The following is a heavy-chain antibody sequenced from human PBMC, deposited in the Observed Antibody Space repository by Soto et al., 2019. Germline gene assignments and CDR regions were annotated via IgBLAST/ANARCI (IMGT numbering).Heavy chain of an antibody. J-gene: IGHJ4*02. D-gene: IGHD2-2*01. CDR3: APYPPPAAVTY. V-gene: IGHV3-7*02. CDR1: GFTFSNYW. CDR2: INQDASSK. Sequence: GGSLRLSCAASGFTFSNYWMSWVRQAPGKGLEWVANINQDASSKDYVDSVKGRFTISRDNARNSLFLQMNRLRAGDTAVYFCAPYPPPAAVTYWGQGTLVTVSS.